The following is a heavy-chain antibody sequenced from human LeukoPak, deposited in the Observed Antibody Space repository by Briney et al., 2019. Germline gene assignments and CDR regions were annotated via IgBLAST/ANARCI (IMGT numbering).Heavy chain of an antibody. Sequence: PGGSLRLSCAASGFTFSSYGMHWVRQAPGKGLEWVAVISYDGSNKYYADSVKGRFTISRDNSKNTLYLQMNSLRAEDTAVYYCAKDLGSSWAFVYWGQGTLVTVSS. CDR1: GFTFSSYG. CDR2: ISYDGSNK. D-gene: IGHD6-13*01. CDR3: AKDLGSSWAFVY. V-gene: IGHV3-30*18. J-gene: IGHJ4*02.